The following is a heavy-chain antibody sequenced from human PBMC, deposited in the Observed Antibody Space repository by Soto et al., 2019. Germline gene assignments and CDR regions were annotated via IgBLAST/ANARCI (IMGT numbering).Heavy chain of an antibody. J-gene: IGHJ6*02. CDR2: TYYKSKWNN. CDR1: GDSVSSNSAG. D-gene: IGHD1-26*01. V-gene: IGHV6-1*01. CDR3: TGTTWFRGMDV. Sequence: SQTLSLTCAISGDSVSSNSAGWNWIGQSPSRGLEWLGRTYYKSKWNNDYALSVKSRITINPDTSKNQFSLHLYSVTPEDTAVYYCTGTTWFRGMDVWGQGTPVTVSS.